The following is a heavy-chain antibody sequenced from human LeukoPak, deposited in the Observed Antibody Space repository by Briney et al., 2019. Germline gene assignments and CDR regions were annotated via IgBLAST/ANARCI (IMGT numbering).Heavy chain of an antibody. Sequence: ASVKVSCKASGYTFTGYHMHWVRQAPGQGLEWMGWINPNSGGTNYAQKFQGRVTMTRDTSISTAYMELSRLRSDDTAVYYCARDRGDHYYYYMDFWGKGTTVTVSS. CDR2: INPNSGGT. CDR1: GYTFTGYH. CDR3: ARDRGDHYYYYMDF. J-gene: IGHJ6*03. V-gene: IGHV1-2*02.